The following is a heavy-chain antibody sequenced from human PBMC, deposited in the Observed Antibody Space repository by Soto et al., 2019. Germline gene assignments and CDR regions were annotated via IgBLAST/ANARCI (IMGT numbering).Heavy chain of an antibody. CDR2: IIPIFGTA. D-gene: IGHD1-7*01. CDR3: ARDTRNWNYRLDY. Sequence: QVQLVQSGAEVKKPGSSVKVSCKASGGTFSSYAISWLRQAPVQGLEWMGGIIPIFGTANYAQKFQGRVTITADESTSTAYMELSSLRSEDTAVYYCARDTRNWNYRLDYWGQGTLVTVSS. CDR1: GGTFSSYA. V-gene: IGHV1-69*01. J-gene: IGHJ4*02.